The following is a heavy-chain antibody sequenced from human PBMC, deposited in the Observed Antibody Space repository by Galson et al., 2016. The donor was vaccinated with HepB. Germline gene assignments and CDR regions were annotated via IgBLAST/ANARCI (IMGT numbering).Heavy chain of an antibody. CDR3: ARDYGDSNSYFNY. D-gene: IGHD4-17*01. J-gene: IGHJ4*02. CDR1: VFTFASYG. V-gene: IGHV3-33*01. CDR2: IWYDGTIK. Sequence: SLRLSCAASVFTFASYGMHWVRQAPAKGLEWVAFIWYDGTIKYYADSVKGRFTISRDNSKDTLYLQMNSLRAEDTAVYCCARDYGDSNSYFNYWGQGTLVTVSS.